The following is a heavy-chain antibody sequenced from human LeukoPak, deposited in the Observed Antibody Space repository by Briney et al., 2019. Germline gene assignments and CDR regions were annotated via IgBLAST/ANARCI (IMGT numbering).Heavy chain of an antibody. D-gene: IGHD3-10*01. CDR3: ARDLGGSGRYNWFDP. V-gene: IGHV3-11*01. J-gene: IGHJ5*02. CDR1: GFTFSDYY. CDR2: ISSSGSTI. Sequence: PGGSLRLSCAASGFTFSDYYMSWIRQAPGKGREGVSYISSSGSTIYYADSVKGRFTISRDNAKNSLYLQMNSLRAEDTAVYSCARDLGGSGRYNWFDPWGQGTLVTVSS.